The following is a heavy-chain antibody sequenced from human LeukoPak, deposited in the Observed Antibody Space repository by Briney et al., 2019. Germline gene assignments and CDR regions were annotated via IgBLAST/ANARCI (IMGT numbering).Heavy chain of an antibody. CDR1: GDFISRNGYY. V-gene: IGHV4-39*07. D-gene: IGHD2-2*01. CDR3: AREPHRSTSSRGFDP. Sequence: SETLSLTCSVSGDFISRNGYYWGWIRQPPGQGLEWLGTIDYSGNTYYNPSLKSRVTISVDTSKNQFSLKLSSVTAADTAVYYCAREPHRSTSSRGFDPWGQGTLVTVSS. J-gene: IGHJ5*02. CDR2: IDYSGNT.